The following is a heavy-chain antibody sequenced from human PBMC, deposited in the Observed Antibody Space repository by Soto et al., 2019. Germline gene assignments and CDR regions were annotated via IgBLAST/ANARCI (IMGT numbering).Heavy chain of an antibody. Sequence: TLSLTCTVSCGSISSGGYYWSWIRQHPRKGLVWIGYIYYSGSTYYNPSLKSRVTISVDTSKNQFSLKLSSVTAADTAVYYCARASRTYCGGDCYFENAFDIWGQGTMVTVSS. CDR3: ARASRTYCGGDCYFENAFDI. CDR2: IYYSGST. D-gene: IGHD2-21*02. J-gene: IGHJ3*02. V-gene: IGHV4-31*03. CDR1: CGSISSGGYY.